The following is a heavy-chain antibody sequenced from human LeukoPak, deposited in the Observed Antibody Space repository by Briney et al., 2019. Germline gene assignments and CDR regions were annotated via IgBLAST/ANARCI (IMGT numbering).Heavy chain of an antibody. J-gene: IGHJ4*02. Sequence: SETLSLTCAVYGGSFSGYYWSWIRQPPGKGLEWIGEINHSGSTNYNPSLKSRVTITVDTSKNQFSLKLSSVTAADTAVYYCARRGNGYNTLNYWGQGTLVTVSS. V-gene: IGHV4-34*01. D-gene: IGHD5-24*01. CDR1: GGSFSGYY. CDR3: ARRGNGYNTLNY. CDR2: INHSGST.